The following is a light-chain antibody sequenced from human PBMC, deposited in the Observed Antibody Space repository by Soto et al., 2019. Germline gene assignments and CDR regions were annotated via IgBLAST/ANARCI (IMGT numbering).Light chain of an antibody. CDR2: DAS. V-gene: IGKV1-5*01. J-gene: IGKJ1*01. CDR1: QSIGTS. CDR3: QQYNGFSRT. Sequence: DIQMTQSPSTLSASVGDRVTITCRASQSIGTSLAWYQQKPGTAPKLLIYDASGLERGVPSRFSGSGSGTEFTLTIRSPQTDDFATYYCQQYNGFSRTFGQGTKVEIK.